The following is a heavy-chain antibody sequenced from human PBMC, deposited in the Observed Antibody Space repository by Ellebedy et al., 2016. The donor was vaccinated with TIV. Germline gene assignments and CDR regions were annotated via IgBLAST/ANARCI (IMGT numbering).Heavy chain of an antibody. CDR3: ARDIYYGDYNRGVDV. J-gene: IGHJ6*02. CDR1: GGSISSYF. V-gene: IGHV4-59*01. D-gene: IGHD4-17*01. Sequence: SETLSLTCTVSGGSISSYFWSWIRQPPGQGLEWIGDIFYSGSTKYNPSLKSRVTMSVDTSKNQFSLSLSSVTAADTAIYYCARDIYYGDYNRGVDVWGQGTTVTVSS. CDR2: IFYSGST.